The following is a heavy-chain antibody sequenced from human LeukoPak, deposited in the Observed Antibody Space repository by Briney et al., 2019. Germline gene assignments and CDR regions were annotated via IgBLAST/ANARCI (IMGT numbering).Heavy chain of an antibody. D-gene: IGHD2-2*01. Sequence: GGSLRLSCAASGFTFSNAWMSWVRQAPGKGLEWVGRIKSKTDGGTTDCAAPVKGRFTISRDDSKNTLYLQMNSLKTEDTAVYYCTTGGQLGYCSSTSCLGDFDYWGQGTLVTVSS. V-gene: IGHV3-15*01. CDR1: GFTFSNAW. J-gene: IGHJ4*02. CDR3: TTGGQLGYCSSTSCLGDFDY. CDR2: IKSKTDGGTT.